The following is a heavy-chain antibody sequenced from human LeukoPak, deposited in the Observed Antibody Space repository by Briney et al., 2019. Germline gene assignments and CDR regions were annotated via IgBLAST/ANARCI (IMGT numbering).Heavy chain of an antibody. J-gene: IGHJ6*02. Sequence: GGSLRLSCAASGFTFSSYAMHWVRQAPGKGLEWVAAISYDGSNKYYADSVKGRFTIPRDNSQNTLYLQMNSLRAEDTAVYYCARDRRYCSSTSCYTRGYYYYGMDVWSQGTTVTVSS. CDR2: ISYDGSNK. CDR3: ARDRRYCSSTSCYTRGYYYYGMDV. V-gene: IGHV3-30*01. CDR1: GFTFSSYA. D-gene: IGHD2-2*02.